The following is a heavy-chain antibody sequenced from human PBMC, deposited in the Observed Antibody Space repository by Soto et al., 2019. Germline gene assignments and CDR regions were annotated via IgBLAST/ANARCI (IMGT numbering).Heavy chain of an antibody. CDR2: IRSYNT. CDR3: ARYSAAFSLYX. D-gene: IGHD6-25*01. Sequence: ASLKVSCKASGYTFTSYAMHWVRQAPGQGLEWMGCIRSYNTKYSQKLKGRITITRDTSATTAYMELSSLRSEDTAVYYCARYSAAFSLYXWGQGTLFTVSX. V-gene: IGHV1-3*01. J-gene: IGHJ4*02. CDR1: GYTFTSYA.